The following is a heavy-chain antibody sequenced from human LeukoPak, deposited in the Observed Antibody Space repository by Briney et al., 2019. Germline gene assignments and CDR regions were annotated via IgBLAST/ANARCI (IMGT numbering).Heavy chain of an antibody. Sequence: GGSLRLSCAASGFTFSSYEMNWVRQAPGKGLEWVSSISSSSSYIYYADSVKGRFTISRDNAKNSLYLQMNSLRAEDTAVYYCARDIVVATITGDYWGQGTLVTVSS. CDR2: ISSSSSYI. CDR3: ARDIVVATITGDY. V-gene: IGHV3-21*01. CDR1: GFTFSSYE. J-gene: IGHJ4*02. D-gene: IGHD5-12*01.